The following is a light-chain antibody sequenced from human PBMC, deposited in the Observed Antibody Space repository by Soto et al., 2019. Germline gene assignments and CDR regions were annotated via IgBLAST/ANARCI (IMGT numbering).Light chain of an antibody. Sequence: DIQMTQSPSSVSAALSDRVTSAGRARQGISSWLAWYQQKPGNAPKLLMYAVSSLQSGVPSRFSGGGSGTDFTLTISSLQPEDVATYYCLQANSFPLTFGGGTKVDNK. CDR2: AVS. CDR1: QGISSW. V-gene: IGKV1D-12*01. J-gene: IGKJ4*01. CDR3: LQANSFPLT.